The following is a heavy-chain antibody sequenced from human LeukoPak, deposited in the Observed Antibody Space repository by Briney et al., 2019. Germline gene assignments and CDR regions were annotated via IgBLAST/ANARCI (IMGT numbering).Heavy chain of an antibody. D-gene: IGHD3-10*01. CDR2: INHSGST. J-gene: IGHJ6*03. Sequence: SETLSLTCAVYGGSFSGYYWSWIRQPPGKGLEWIGEINHSGSTNYNPSLKSRVTISVDTSKNQFSLKLSAVTAADTAVYYCALNTGNLKYYYYYYMDVWGKGTTVTVSS. CDR1: GGSFSGYY. CDR3: ALNTGNLKYYYYYYMDV. V-gene: IGHV4-34*01.